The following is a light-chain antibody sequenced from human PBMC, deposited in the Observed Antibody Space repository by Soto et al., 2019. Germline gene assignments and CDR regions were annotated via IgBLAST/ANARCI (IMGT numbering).Light chain of an antibody. CDR2: DVS. J-gene: IGLJ2*01. Sequence: QSALTQPASVSGSPGQSIAISCTGTSSDVGGYNYVSWYQQHPGKAPKLMIYDVSSRPSGVSDHFSGSKSGNTASLTISGFQAEDESDYYCSSYTSSRTLLFGGGTKLTVL. CDR3: SSYTSSRTLL. CDR1: SSDVGGYNY. V-gene: IGLV2-14*01.